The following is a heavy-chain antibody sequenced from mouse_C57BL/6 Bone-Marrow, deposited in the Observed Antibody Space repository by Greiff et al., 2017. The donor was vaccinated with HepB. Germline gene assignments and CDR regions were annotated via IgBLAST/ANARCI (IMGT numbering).Heavy chain of an antibody. CDR1: GYTFTDYY. D-gene: IGHD1-1*01. V-gene: IGHV1-76*01. J-gene: IGHJ2*01. CDR3: AREDLDYYGSSYRY. CDR2: IYPGSGNT. Sequence: VKLMESGAELVRPGASVKLSCKASGYTFTDYYINWVKQRPGQGLEWIARIYPGSGNTYYNEKFKGKATLTAEKSSSTAYMQLSSLTSEDSAVYFCAREDLDYYGSSYRYWGQGTTLTVSS.